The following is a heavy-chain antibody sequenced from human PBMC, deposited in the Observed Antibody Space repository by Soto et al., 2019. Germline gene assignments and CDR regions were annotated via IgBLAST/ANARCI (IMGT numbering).Heavy chain of an antibody. D-gene: IGHD3-22*01. Sequence: GGSLRLSCAASVFTFSSYAMSWVRQAPGKGLEWVSAISGSGGSTYYADSVKGRFTISRDTSKNTLYLQMNSLRAEDTAVYYCAKHSSYYYDISGYPGYRGQGTPVTVS. CDR1: VFTFSSYA. CDR3: AKHSSYYYDISGYPGY. CDR2: ISGSGGST. V-gene: IGHV3-23*01. J-gene: IGHJ1*01.